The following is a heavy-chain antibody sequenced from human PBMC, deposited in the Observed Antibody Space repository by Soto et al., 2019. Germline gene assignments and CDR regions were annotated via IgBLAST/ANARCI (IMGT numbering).Heavy chain of an antibody. J-gene: IGHJ4*02. D-gene: IGHD3-10*01. CDR1: GGSISSGGYY. Sequence: SETLSLTCTVSGGSISSGGYYWSWIRQHPGKGLEWIGYIYYSGSTYYNPSLKSRVTISVDTSKNQFSLKLSSVTAADTAVYYCARRSITMVRGWGYVGDYFDYWGQGTLVTVSS. CDR3: ARRSITMVRGWGYVGDYFDY. CDR2: IYYSGST. V-gene: IGHV4-31*03.